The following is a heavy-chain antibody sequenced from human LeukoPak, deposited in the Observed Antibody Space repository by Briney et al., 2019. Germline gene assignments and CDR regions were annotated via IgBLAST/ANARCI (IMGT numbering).Heavy chain of an antibody. D-gene: IGHD1-1*01. CDR1: GYTCTGYY. V-gene: IGHV1-2*02. Sequence: GASVKVSCKASGYTCTGYYMHWVRQAPGQGLEWMGWINPNSGGTNYAQKFQGRVTMTRDTSISTAYMELSRLRSDDTAVYYCARVGWNQGFNYFDYWGQGTLVTVSS. CDR2: INPNSGGT. CDR3: ARVGWNQGFNYFDY. J-gene: IGHJ4*02.